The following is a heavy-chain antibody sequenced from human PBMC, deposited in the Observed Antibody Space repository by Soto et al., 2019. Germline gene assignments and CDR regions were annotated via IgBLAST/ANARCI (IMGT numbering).Heavy chain of an antibody. D-gene: IGHD3-3*01. CDR1: GFTFGDYA. CDR2: IRSKAYGGTT. Sequence: PGGSLRLSCTASGFTFGDYAMSWFRQAPGKGLEWVGFIRSKAYGGTTEYAASVKGRFTISRDDSKSIAYLQMNSLKTEDTAVYYCTRDQEKRRITIFGVVTWGQGTLVTVSS. CDR3: TRDQEKRRITIFGVVT. J-gene: IGHJ5*02. V-gene: IGHV3-49*03.